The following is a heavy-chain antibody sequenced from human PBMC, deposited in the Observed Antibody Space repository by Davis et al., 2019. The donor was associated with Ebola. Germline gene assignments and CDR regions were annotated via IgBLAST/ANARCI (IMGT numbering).Heavy chain of an antibody. CDR3: ARDHHYDYVWGSYRYTGEWYFDY. J-gene: IGHJ4*02. V-gene: IGHV1-2*04. CDR1: GYTFTGYY. Sequence: ASVKVSCKASGYTFTGYYMHWVRQAPGQGLEWMGWINPNSGGPNYAQKFQGWVTMTRDTSISTAYMELSRLRSDDTAVYYCARDHHYDYVWGSYRYTGEWYFDYWGQGTLVTVSS. D-gene: IGHD3-16*02. CDR2: INPNSGGP.